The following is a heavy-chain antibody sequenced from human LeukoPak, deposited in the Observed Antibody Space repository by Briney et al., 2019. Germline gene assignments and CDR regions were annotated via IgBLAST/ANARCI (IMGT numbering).Heavy chain of an antibody. J-gene: IGHJ3*02. V-gene: IGHV4-39*01. D-gene: IGHD2-15*01. CDR3: VRHCCSSPSKRTFDI. Sequence: PSETLSLTCTVSGDSIRSSDYYWGCIRQSPGKGLEWIGTISDGGSTYYNPSLKSRIIKSVDTSKNQFSLQLSSVTAADTAVYYCVRHCCSSPSKRTFDIWGQGTLVAVSS. CDR2: ISDGGST. CDR1: GDSIRSSDYY.